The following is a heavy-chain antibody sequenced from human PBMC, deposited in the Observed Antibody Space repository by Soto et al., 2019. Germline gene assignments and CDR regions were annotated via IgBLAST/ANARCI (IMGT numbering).Heavy chain of an antibody. CDR2: IIPIFGTA. J-gene: IGHJ6*02. CDR3: ARDRGSGWYPGDYYYGMDV. Sequence: ASVKVSCKASGGTFSSYAISWVRQAPGQGLEWMGGIIPIFGTANYAQKFQGRVTITADKSTSTAYMELSSLRSEDTAVYYCARDRGSGWYPGDYYYGMDVWGQGTTVTVSS. CDR1: GGTFSSYA. D-gene: IGHD6-19*01. V-gene: IGHV1-69*06.